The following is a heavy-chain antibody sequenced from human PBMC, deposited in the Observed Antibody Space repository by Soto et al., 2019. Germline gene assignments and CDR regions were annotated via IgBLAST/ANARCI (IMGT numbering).Heavy chain of an antibody. CDR3: ARGYWKCGDFDH. CDR2: IWYDGSYK. D-gene: IGHD1-1*01. CDR1: GLTFSSSG. V-gene: IGHV3-33*01. J-gene: IGHJ4*02. Sequence: QVQLVESGGGVVQPGRSLRLSCAASGLTFSSSGMHWVRQAPGKGLEWVAVIWYDGSYKYNADSVKGRFTISRDNSKNTLDRQMNSLRAEDTALYYCARGYWKCGDFDHWGQGTLVTVSS.